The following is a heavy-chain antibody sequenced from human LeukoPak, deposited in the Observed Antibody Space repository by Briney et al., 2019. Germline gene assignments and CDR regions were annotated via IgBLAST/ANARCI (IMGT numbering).Heavy chain of an antibody. CDR2: IYPGDSDT. J-gene: IGHJ4*02. CDR1: GSIFTSYW. CDR3: ARRRAVAGTSDY. D-gene: IGHD6-19*01. Sequence: GASLKISCKGSGSIFTSYWIGWVRQLPGKGLEWMGIIYPGDSDTRYSPSFQGQVTISADKSSSTAYLQWSSLKASDTAMYYCARRRAVAGTSDYWSQGTLVTVSS. V-gene: IGHV5-51*01.